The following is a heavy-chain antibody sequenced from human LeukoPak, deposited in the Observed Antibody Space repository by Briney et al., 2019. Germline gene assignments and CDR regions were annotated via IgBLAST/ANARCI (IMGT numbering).Heavy chain of an antibody. J-gene: IGHJ4*02. V-gene: IGHV4-59*05. CDR2: IYYSGST. D-gene: IGHD3-16*01. Sequence: PSETLSLTCTVSGGSISSYYWSWIRQPPGKGLEWIGSIYYSGSTYYNPSLKSRVTISVDTSKNQFSLKVTSVTATDTAVYYCTREVGGQSDYWGQGTLVTVSS. CDR3: TREVGGQSDY. CDR1: GGSISSYY.